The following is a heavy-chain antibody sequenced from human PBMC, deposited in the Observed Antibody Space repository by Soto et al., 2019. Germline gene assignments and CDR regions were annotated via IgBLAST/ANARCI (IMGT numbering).Heavy chain of an antibody. CDR3: ARDRPMTTVNVYYYGMDV. J-gene: IGHJ6*02. Sequence: SETLSLTCTVSGGSVSSGSYYWSWIRQPPGKGLEWIGYIYYSGSTNYNPSLKSRVTISVDTSKNQFSLELSSVTAADTAVYYCARDRPMTTVNVYYYGMDVWGQGTTVTAP. CDR1: GGSVSSGSYY. V-gene: IGHV4-61*01. CDR2: IYYSGST. D-gene: IGHD4-17*01.